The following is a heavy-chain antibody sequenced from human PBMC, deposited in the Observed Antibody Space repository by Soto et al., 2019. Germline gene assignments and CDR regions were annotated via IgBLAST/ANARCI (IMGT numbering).Heavy chain of an antibody. D-gene: IGHD3-3*01. CDR2: INSDGSST. Sequence: EVQLVESGGGLVQPGGSLRLSCAASGFTFSSYWMHWVRQAPGKGLVWVSRINSDGSSTSYADSVKGRFTISRDNAKNTLYRQRNSLRAEDTAVYYCARDSSYDFWSGYRPIDYWGQGTLVTVSS. V-gene: IGHV3-74*01. CDR1: GFTFSSYW. J-gene: IGHJ4*02. CDR3: ARDSSYDFWSGYRPIDY.